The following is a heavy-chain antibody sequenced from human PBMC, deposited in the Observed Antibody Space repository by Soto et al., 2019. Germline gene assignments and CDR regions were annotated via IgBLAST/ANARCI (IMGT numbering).Heavy chain of an antibody. J-gene: IGHJ4*02. CDR1: GDTFPRYG. CDR3: ARKNDYGDFDY. CDR2: TSAYSGKT. D-gene: IGHD4-17*01. V-gene: IGHV1-18*01. Sequence: ASVKVSCKASGDTFPRYGSSSLRQAPGQGLEWMGWTSAYSGKTNSAQKLQGRVTMTTDTSTSTAYMDLRSLRSDDTAVYYCARKNDYGDFDYWGQGILVTVSS.